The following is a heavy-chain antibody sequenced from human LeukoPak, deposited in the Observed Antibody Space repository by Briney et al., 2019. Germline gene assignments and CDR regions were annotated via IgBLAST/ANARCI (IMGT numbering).Heavy chain of an antibody. D-gene: IGHD6-13*01. CDR2: INPNSGGT. V-gene: IGHV1-2*02. J-gene: IGHJ4*02. CDR3: ARDPIAAAGSLDY. CDR1: GYTFTGYY. Sequence: ASVKVSCKASGYTFTGYYMHWVRQAPGQGLEWMGWINPNSGGTSYARKFQDRVTMTRDTSISTAYMELSRLRSDDTALYCCARDPIAAAGSLDYWGQGTLVTVSS.